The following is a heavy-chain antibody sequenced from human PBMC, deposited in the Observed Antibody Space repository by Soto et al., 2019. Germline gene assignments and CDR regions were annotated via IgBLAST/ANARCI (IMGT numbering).Heavy chain of an antibody. CDR2: IKQDGSEK. Sequence: GGSLRLSCAASGFTFSSYWMSWVRQAPGKGLEWVANIKQDGSEKYYVDSVKGRFTISRDNAKNSLYLQMNSLRAEDTAVYYCARDIRQGMKTTYAFDIWGQGTMVTVSS. CDR1: GFTFSSYW. CDR3: ARDIRQGMKTTYAFDI. D-gene: IGHD4-17*01. V-gene: IGHV3-7*01. J-gene: IGHJ3*02.